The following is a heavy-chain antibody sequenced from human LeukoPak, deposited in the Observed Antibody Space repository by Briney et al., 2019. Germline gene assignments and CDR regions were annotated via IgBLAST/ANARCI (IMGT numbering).Heavy chain of an antibody. D-gene: IGHD4-11*01. CDR1: GFTFSSHW. V-gene: IGHV3-7*01. CDR2: IKQDGSGK. Sequence: PGGSLRLSCVASGFTFSSHWMNWVRQAPGKGPEWVANIKQDGSGKYYVDSVKGRFTISRDNAKKSLYLQMNSLRTEDTAAYYCARDSDYIDGVNFDYWGQGTPVTVSS. J-gene: IGHJ4*02. CDR3: ARDSDYIDGVNFDY.